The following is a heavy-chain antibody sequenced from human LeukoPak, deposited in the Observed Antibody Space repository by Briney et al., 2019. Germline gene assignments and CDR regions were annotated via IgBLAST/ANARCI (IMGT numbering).Heavy chain of an antibody. CDR1: ADTFGSYA. V-gene: IGHV1-69*04. CDR2: IIPILGIA. Sequence: SSVNVSCKASADTFGSYAVSWVRQAPGQGLEWMGRIIPILGIANYAQKFQGRVTITADKSTSTAYMELSSLRSEDTAVYYCARDTIVATNPPDYWGQGTLVTVSS. J-gene: IGHJ4*02. D-gene: IGHD5-12*01. CDR3: ARDTIVATNPPDY.